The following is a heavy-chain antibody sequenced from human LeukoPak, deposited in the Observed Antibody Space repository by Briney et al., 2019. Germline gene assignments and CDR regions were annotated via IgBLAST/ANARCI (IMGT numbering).Heavy chain of an antibody. D-gene: IGHD6-13*01. V-gene: IGHV3-11*05. J-gene: IGHJ4*02. Sequence: PGGSLRLSCAASGFTFSDYYMNWIRQAPGKGLEWVSYIRNSGTYTNYADSVKGRFTISRDNAKNSLYLQMNSLRAEDTAVYYCARGDRQLASGYWGQGTLVTVSS. CDR1: GFTFSDYY. CDR2: IRNSGTYT. CDR3: ARGDRQLASGY.